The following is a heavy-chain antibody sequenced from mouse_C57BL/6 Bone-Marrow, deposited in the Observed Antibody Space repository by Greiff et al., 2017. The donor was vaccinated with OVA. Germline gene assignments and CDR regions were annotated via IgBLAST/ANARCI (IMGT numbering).Heavy chain of an antibody. D-gene: IGHD1-1*01. Sequence: VQLQQSGAELARPGASVKLSCKASGYTFTSYGISWVKQRTGQGLEWIGEIYPRSGNTYYNEKFKGKATLTADKSSSTAYMELRSLTSEDSAVYFCARNYGSSWYFDVWGTGTTVTVSS. V-gene: IGHV1-81*01. CDR3: ARNYGSSWYFDV. CDR2: IYPRSGNT. J-gene: IGHJ1*03. CDR1: GYTFTSYG.